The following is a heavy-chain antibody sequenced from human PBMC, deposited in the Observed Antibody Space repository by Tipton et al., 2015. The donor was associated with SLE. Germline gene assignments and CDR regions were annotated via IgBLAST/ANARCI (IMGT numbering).Heavy chain of an antibody. J-gene: IGHJ6*02. CDR2: IYTSGST. Sequence: TLSLTCAVYGGSFSGYYWSWIRQPAGKGLEWIGHIYTSGSTNYNPSLKSRVTMSVDTSKNQFSLKLSSVTAADTAVYYCARVEDVWGQGTTVTVSS. CDR1: GGSFSGYY. V-gene: IGHV4-59*10. CDR3: ARVEDV. D-gene: IGHD5-24*01.